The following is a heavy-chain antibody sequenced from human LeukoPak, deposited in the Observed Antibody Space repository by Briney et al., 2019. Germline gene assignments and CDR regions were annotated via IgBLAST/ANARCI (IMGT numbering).Heavy chain of an antibody. D-gene: IGHD6-13*01. CDR1: GYTFTSYG. Sequence: GASVKVSCKASGYTFTSYGISWVRQAPGQGLEWMGWISAYNGNTNYAQKLQGRVTMTTDTSTSTAYMELRSLRSDDTAVYYCARVIITTKPIAAAAPTDYWGQGTLVTVSS. V-gene: IGHV1-18*01. CDR3: ARVIITTKPIAAAAPTDY. CDR2: ISAYNGNT. J-gene: IGHJ4*02.